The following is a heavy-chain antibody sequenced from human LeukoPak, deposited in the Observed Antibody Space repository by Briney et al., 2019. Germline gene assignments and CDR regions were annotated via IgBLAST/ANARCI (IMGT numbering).Heavy chain of an antibody. V-gene: IGHV4-31*03. CDR1: GGSISSGGYY. CDR3: ALGYCGGGSCYAREYFQH. Sequence: PSETLSLTCTVSGGSISSGGYYWTWIRQHPGRGLEWIGYIYYSGSTYYNPSLKSRVTISVDTSKNQFSLRLSSVTAADTAVYYCALGYCGGGSCYAREYFQHWGQGTLVTVSS. J-gene: IGHJ1*01. D-gene: IGHD2-15*01. CDR2: IYYSGST.